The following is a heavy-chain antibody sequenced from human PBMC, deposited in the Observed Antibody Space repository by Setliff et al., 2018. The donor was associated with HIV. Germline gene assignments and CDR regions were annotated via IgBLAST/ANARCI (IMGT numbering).Heavy chain of an antibody. CDR1: GYSFTSYW. CDR3: ARQGSSGWYGHDAFDI. Sequence: GESLKISCKGSGYSFTSYWIGRVRQMPGKGLEWMGIIYPGDSDTRYSPSFQGQVTISADKSISTAYLQWSSLKASDTAMYYCARQGSSGWYGHDAFDIWGQGTMVTVSS. CDR2: IYPGDSDT. V-gene: IGHV5-51*01. D-gene: IGHD6-19*01. J-gene: IGHJ3*02.